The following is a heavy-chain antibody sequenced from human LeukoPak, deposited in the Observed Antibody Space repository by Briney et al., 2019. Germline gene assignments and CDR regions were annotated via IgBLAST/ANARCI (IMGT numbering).Heavy chain of an antibody. V-gene: IGHV4-34*01. J-gene: IGHJ2*01. Sequence: SETLSLTCAVYGGSFSGYYWSWIRQPPGKGLEWIGEINHSGSTNYNPSLKSRVTISVDTSKNQFSLKLSSVTAADTAVYYCARHLSRTYSYAPYGYFDLWGRGTLVTVSS. CDR3: ARHLSRTYSYAPYGYFDL. D-gene: IGHD5-18*01. CDR1: GGSFSGYY. CDR2: INHSGST.